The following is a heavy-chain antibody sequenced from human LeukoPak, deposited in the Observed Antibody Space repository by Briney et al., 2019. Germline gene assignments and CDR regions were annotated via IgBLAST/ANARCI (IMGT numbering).Heavy chain of an antibody. Sequence: SETLSLTCTVSGGAISSYYCSWIRQPPGKGLEWSGYIYYRGSTNYNPSLKSRVTISVDTSKNQFSLKLSSVTAADTAVYYCARVSPTGAYGDYSDYYGMDVWGQGTTVTVSS. D-gene: IGHD4-17*01. CDR2: IYYRGST. CDR1: GGAISSYY. CDR3: ARVSPTGAYGDYSDYYGMDV. J-gene: IGHJ6*02. V-gene: IGHV4-59*12.